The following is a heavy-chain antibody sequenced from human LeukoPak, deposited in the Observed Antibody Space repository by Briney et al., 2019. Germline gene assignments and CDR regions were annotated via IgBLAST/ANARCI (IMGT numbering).Heavy chain of an antibody. V-gene: IGHV3-74*01. D-gene: IGHD5-24*01. CDR2: INTDGSRT. CDR3: ARDKETATTADLGF. J-gene: IGHJ4*02. CDR1: GFTFSSYW. Sequence: GRSLRLSCAVSGFTFSSYWMHWVRQTPGKGLVWVSRINTDGSRTNNADSVKGRFTISRDNAKNILYLQMNSLRAEDTAVYYCARDKETATTADLGFWGQGTLVTVSS.